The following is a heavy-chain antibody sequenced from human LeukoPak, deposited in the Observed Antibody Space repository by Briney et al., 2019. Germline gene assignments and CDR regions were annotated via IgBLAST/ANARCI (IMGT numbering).Heavy chain of an antibody. D-gene: IGHD6-13*01. CDR3: ARRGIAAAGGNYYYYMDV. CDR1: GGSISSSSYY. Sequence: SETLSLTCTVSGGSISSSSYYWGWIRQPPGKGLEWIGSIYYSGSTYYNPSLKSRVTISVDTSKNQFSLKLSSVTAADTAVYYCARRGIAAAGGNYYYYMDVWGKGTTVTVSS. J-gene: IGHJ6*03. CDR2: IYYSGST. V-gene: IGHV4-39*01.